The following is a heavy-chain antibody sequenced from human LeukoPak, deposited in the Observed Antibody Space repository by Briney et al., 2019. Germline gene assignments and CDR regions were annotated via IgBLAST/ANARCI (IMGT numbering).Heavy chain of an antibody. CDR3: TRQGVMGTDY. Sequence: SETLSLTCTVSGGSISSSGYYWGWIRQSPETGLEWIGSFYYNGDTYYNPSLKNRVIISVDRSKNQFSLKVNSVTAADTAVYYCTRQGVMGTDYWGQGILVTVSS. J-gene: IGHJ4*02. V-gene: IGHV4-39*01. CDR1: GGSISSSGYY. CDR2: FYYNGDT. D-gene: IGHD2-21*01.